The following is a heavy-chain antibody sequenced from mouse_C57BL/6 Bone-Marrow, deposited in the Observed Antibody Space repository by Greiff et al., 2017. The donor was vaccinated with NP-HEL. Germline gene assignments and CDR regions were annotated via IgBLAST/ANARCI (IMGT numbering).Heavy chain of an antibody. J-gene: IGHJ4*01. CDR3: ARLLLWLRRGAMDY. D-gene: IGHD2-2*01. V-gene: IGHV1-22*01. CDR1: GYTFTDYN. CDR2: INPNNGGT. Sequence: VQLQQSGPELVKPGASVKMSCKASGYTFTDYNMHWVKQSHGKSLEWIGYINPNNGGTSYNQKFKGKATLTVNKSSSTAYMELRSLTSEDSAVYYCARLLLWLRRGAMDYWGQGTSVTVSS.